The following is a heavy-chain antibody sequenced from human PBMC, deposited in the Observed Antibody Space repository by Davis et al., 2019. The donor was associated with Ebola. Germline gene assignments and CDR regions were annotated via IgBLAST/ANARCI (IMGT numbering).Heavy chain of an antibody. D-gene: IGHD2-8*02. J-gene: IGHJ4*02. CDR2: IIPIFGTA. V-gene: IGHV1-69*06. CDR1: GGTFSSYA. CDR3: ARDGKRSYCTANMCWHSFDN. Sequence: SVKVSCKASGGTFSSYAISWVRQAPGQGLEWMGGIIPIFGTANYAQKFQGRVTITADKSTSTAYMELSSLRSEDTAVYYCARDGKRSYCTANMCWHSFDNWGQGTLGTVSS.